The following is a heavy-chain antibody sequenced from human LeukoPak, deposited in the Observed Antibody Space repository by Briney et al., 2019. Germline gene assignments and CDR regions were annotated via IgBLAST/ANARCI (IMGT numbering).Heavy chain of an antibody. V-gene: IGHV3-53*01. CDR2: IYSGGST. Sequence: GGSLRLSCAASGFTASTYYMTWVRQAPGKGLECVSVIYSGGSTYYADSVEGRFTVSRDNSKNTLYLQMNSLRAEDMAMYYCARGLGYCTSTTCLLPFDYWGQGTLVTVSS. J-gene: IGHJ4*02. D-gene: IGHD2-2*01. CDR3: ARGLGYCTSTTCLLPFDY. CDR1: GFTASTYY.